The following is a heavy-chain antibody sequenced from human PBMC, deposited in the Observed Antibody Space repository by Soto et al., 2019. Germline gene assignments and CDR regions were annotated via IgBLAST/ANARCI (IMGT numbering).Heavy chain of an antibody. CDR2: INSDGSST. Sequence: EVQLVESGGGLVQPGGSLRLSCAASGFTFSSYWMHWVRQAPGKGLVWVSSINSDGSSTSYADSVKGRFTISRDNAKNTLYLQMNSLRAEDTAVYYCASRKYSSSPGRTDIWGQGTMVTVSS. J-gene: IGHJ3*02. CDR3: ASRKYSSSPGRTDI. D-gene: IGHD6-6*01. V-gene: IGHV3-74*01. CDR1: GFTFSSYW.